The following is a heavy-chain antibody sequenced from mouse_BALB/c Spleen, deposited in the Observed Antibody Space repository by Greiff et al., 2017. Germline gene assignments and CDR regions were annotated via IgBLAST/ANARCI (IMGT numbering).Heavy chain of an antibody. V-gene: IGHV1-66*01. J-gene: IGHJ4*01. D-gene: IGHD2-4*01. CDR3: ARRDDYDRYAMDY. CDR1: GYSFTSYY. Sequence: VMLVESGPELVKPGASVKISCKASGYSFTSYYIHWVKQRPGQGLEWIGWIFPGSGNTKYNEKFKGKATLTADTSSSTAYMQLSSLTSEDSAVYFCARRDDYDRYAMDYWGQGTSVTVSS. CDR2: IFPGSGNT.